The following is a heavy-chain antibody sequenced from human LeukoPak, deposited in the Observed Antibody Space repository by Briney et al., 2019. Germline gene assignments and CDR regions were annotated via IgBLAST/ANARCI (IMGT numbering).Heavy chain of an antibody. CDR3: ARDPVYSTVSSQMGWFDH. D-gene: IGHD6-13*01. CDR2: ISFDGSNK. V-gene: IGHV3-30-3*01. J-gene: IGHJ5*02. CDR1: GFTFSAFA. Sequence: GGSLRLSCAASGFTFSAFAIHWVRQAPGKGLEWVAVISFDGSNKQYADSVKGRFTISRDNSNNTLSLQMNSLRAEDTALYFCARDPVYSTVSSQMGWFDHWGQGTLVTVSS.